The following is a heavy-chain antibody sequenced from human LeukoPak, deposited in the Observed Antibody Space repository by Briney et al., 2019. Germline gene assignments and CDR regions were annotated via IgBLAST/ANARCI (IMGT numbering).Heavy chain of an antibody. CDR3: AREYYYDSSGYIDY. CDR2: IIPIFGIA. Sequence: SVKVSCKASGGTFNSYAISWVRQAPGQGLEWMGRIIPIFGIANYAQKFQGRVTITADKSTSTAYMELSSLRSEDTAVYYCAREYYYDSSGYIDYWGQGTLVTVSS. J-gene: IGHJ4*02. D-gene: IGHD3-22*01. CDR1: GGTFNSYA. V-gene: IGHV1-69*04.